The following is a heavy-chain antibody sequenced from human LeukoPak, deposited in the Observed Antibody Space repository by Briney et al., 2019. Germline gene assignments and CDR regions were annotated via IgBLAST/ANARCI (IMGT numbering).Heavy chain of an antibody. J-gene: IGHJ6*03. CDR1: GYTFTSYD. CDR2: IIPIFGTA. CDR3: ASKWLVVPAEHPYYYYMDV. V-gene: IGHV1-69*05. D-gene: IGHD2-2*01. Sequence: GASVKVSCKASGYTFTSYDINWVRQAPGQGLEWMGGIIPIFGTANYAQKFQGRVTITTDESTSTAYMELSSLRSEDTAVYYCASKWLVVPAEHPYYYYMDVWGKGTTVTVSS.